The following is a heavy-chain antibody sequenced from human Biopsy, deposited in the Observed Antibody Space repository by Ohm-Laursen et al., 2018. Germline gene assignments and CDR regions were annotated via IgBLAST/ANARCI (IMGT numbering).Heavy chain of an antibody. CDR3: ARWTPEYDSSRYYLDAFDI. D-gene: IGHD3-22*01. Sequence: SDTLSLTCNVSGGDINNYYWSWIRQPAGKGLEWIGRIYSSGSTNYNPSLKSRVTLSMDTSKRQFSLKLSLVTAADTAVYYCARWTPEYDSSRYYLDAFDIWGQGTKVTVSS. V-gene: IGHV4-4*07. CDR2: IYSSGST. CDR1: GGDINNYY. J-gene: IGHJ3*02.